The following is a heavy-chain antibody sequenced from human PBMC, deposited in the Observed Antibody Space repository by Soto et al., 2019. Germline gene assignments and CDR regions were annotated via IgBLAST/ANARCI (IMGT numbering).Heavy chain of an antibody. CDR3: ASCRRYYYDSSGYPHPTPDDAFDI. D-gene: IGHD3-22*01. V-gene: IGHV1-2*02. CDR1: GYTFTGYY. CDR2: INPNSGGT. J-gene: IGHJ3*02. Sequence: VSVKVSCKASGYTFTGYYMHWARQSPGQGLEWMGWINPNSGGTNYAQKFQGRVTMTRDTSISTAYMELSRLRSDDTAVYYCASCRRYYYDSSGYPHPTPDDAFDIWGQGTMVTVSS.